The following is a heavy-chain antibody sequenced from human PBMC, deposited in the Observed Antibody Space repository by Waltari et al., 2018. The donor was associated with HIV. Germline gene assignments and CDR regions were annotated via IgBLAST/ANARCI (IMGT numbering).Heavy chain of an antibody. CDR3: ARDSPEVLLWFGDFSGYFDL. CDR2: ISTSGRYK. Sequence: EVQLVESGGGLVKPGGSLRLSCAASGFTFSLYSMHWLRQAPGKGLDWISSISTSGRYKYYADSLRGRFTISRDNATNSLFLQMNSLRAEDTAVYYCARDSPEVLLWFGDFSGYFDLWGRGTLVTVSS. CDR1: GFTFSLYS. J-gene: IGHJ2*01. D-gene: IGHD3-10*01. V-gene: IGHV3-21*01.